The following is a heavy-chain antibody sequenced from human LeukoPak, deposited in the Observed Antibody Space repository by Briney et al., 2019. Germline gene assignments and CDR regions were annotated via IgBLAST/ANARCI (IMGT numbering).Heavy chain of an antibody. CDR3: AKARGFCSGGSCYNPFDP. Sequence: PGGSLRLSCVASGFTFSSYSMSWVRQAPGKGLEWVSGISGSGGSTYYADSVKGRFTISRDNSKNTLYVQMNSLRAEDTAVYYCAKARGFCSGGSCYNPFDPWGQGTLVTVSS. D-gene: IGHD2-15*01. CDR2: ISGSGGST. V-gene: IGHV3-23*01. CDR1: GFTFSSYS. J-gene: IGHJ5*02.